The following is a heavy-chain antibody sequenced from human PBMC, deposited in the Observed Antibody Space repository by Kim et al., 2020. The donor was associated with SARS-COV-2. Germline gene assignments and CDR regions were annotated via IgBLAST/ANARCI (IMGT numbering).Heavy chain of an antibody. CDR2: IDPSDSYT. V-gene: IGHV5-10-1*01. D-gene: IGHD2-15*01. Sequence: GESLKISCKGSGYSFTSYWISWVRQMPGKGLEWMGRIDPSDSYTNYSPSFQGHVTISADKSISTAYLQWSSLKASDTAMYYCARHFGVVAGLVSVDWFDPWGQGTLVTVSS. CDR1: GYSFTSYW. J-gene: IGHJ5*02. CDR3: ARHFGVVAGLVSVDWFDP.